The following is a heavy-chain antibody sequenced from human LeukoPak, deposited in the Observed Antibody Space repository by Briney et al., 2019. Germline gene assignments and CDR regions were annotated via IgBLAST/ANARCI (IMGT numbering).Heavy chain of an antibody. Sequence: GGSRGPPVEALAFPLATGAMSGSGQAPGRGLEWVSAISSSGGSTYYAGSVKGRFTISRDNSKNTLYLQMNSLRHEDTAVYYCARDSHFRTSGGYSFDYWGQGTLVTVSS. CDR3: ARDSHFRTSGGYSFDY. V-gene: IGHV3-23*01. CDR2: ISSSGGST. D-gene: IGHD3-22*01. CDR1: AFPLATGA. J-gene: IGHJ4*02.